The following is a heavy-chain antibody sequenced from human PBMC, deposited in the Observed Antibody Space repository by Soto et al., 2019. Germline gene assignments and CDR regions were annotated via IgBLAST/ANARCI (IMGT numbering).Heavy chain of an antibody. CDR3: ARDLGNYDRYYFDY. Sequence: EVQLVESGGGLVQPGGSLRLSCAASGFTLSSYWMHWVRQVPGKGLMWVSRINSDGIRTNYADSVKGRFTISRDNAKNTLYLQMNSLRAEDTAVYYCARDLGNYDRYYFDYWGQGTLVTASS. CDR1: GFTLSSYW. D-gene: IGHD1-7*01. J-gene: IGHJ4*02. CDR2: INSDGIRT. V-gene: IGHV3-74*01.